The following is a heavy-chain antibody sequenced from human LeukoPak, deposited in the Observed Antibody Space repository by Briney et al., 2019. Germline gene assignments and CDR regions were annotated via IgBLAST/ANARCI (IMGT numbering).Heavy chain of an antibody. CDR2: IYYSGST. J-gene: IGHJ3*02. Sequence: SQTLSLTCTVSGGSISSGGYYWSWIRQHPGKGLEWIGYIYYSGSTYYNPSLKSRVTISVDTSKNQFSLKLSSVTAADTAVYYCAIKYYYDSSGWIDAFDIWGQGTMVTVSS. CDR1: GGSISSGGYY. V-gene: IGHV4-31*03. CDR3: AIKYYYDSSGWIDAFDI. D-gene: IGHD3-22*01.